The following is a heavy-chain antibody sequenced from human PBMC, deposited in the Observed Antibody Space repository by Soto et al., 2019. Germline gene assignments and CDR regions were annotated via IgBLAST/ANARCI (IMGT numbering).Heavy chain of an antibody. V-gene: IGHV3-23*01. Sequence: GGSLRLSXAASGFTFSSYAMSWVRQAPGKGLEWVSAISGSGGSTYYADSVKGRFTISRDNSKNMLYLQMNSLRAEDTAVYYCAKEGGTYYDFWSGYYSPTYYFDYWGQGTLVTVSS. CDR2: ISGSGGST. J-gene: IGHJ4*02. CDR3: AKEGGTYYDFWSGYYSPTYYFDY. CDR1: GFTFSSYA. D-gene: IGHD3-3*01.